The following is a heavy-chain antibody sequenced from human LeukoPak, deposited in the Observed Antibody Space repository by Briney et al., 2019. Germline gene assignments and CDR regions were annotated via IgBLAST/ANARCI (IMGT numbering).Heavy chain of an antibody. Sequence: SETLSLTCTVSGYSISSGYYWAWIRQPPGMGLEWIVSIYHTGSTYYNPSLKSRVTISVDTSKNQFSLKLSSVTAADTAVYYCARAPSTNYYDSSGYWGYFDYWGQGTLVTVSS. CDR3: ARAPSTNYYDSSGYWGYFDY. J-gene: IGHJ4*02. CDR1: GYSISSGYY. CDR2: IYHTGST. D-gene: IGHD3-22*01. V-gene: IGHV4-38-2*02.